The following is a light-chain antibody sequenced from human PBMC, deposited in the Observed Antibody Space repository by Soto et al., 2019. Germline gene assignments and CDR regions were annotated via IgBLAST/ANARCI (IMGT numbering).Light chain of an antibody. CDR1: QSVSRSY. CDR2: GAS. CDR3: QQYGSLPPIT. Sequence: VVAVSPVALSLSQGDRATLSCRAIQSVSRSYLGWYQQKPGQAPRLLMYGASIRAAGVPDRFSGSGSGTEFTLTISRLEPEDFAVYYCQQYGSLPPITFGQGTLLE. J-gene: IGKJ5*01. V-gene: IGKV3-20*01.